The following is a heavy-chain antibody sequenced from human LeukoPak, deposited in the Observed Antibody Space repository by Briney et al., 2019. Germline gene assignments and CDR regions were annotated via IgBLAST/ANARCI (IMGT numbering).Heavy chain of an antibody. CDR2: ISAYNDNT. V-gene: IGHV1-18*01. CDR3: ARDVVVVVAATSNDGYYYYYMDV. D-gene: IGHD2-15*01. Sequence: ASVKVSCKASGYTFTSYGISWGRQAPGQGLEWMGWISAYNDNTNYAQKLQGRVTMTTDTSTSTAYMELRSLRSDDTAVYYCARDVVVVVAATSNDGYYYYYMDVWGKGTTVTVSS. J-gene: IGHJ6*03. CDR1: GYTFTSYG.